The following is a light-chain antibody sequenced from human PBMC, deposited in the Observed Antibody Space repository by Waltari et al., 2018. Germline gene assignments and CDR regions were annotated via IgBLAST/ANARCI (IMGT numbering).Light chain of an antibody. CDR3: ATWDSRLTSYV. Sequence: QSVLTQPPSVSAAPAQRVPIPCPGSRSDTGNHYVPWYHPLPGTAPKLLIFDNNKRPSGIPDRFSGSKSGTSATLGITGLQTGDEADYYCATWDSRLTSYVFGTGTRVTVL. CDR2: DNN. J-gene: IGLJ1*01. V-gene: IGLV1-51*01. CDR1: RSDTGNHY.